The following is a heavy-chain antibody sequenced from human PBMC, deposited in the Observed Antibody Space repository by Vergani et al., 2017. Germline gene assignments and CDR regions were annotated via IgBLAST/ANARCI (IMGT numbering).Heavy chain of an antibody. V-gene: IGHV4-39*01. CDR2: IYYSGST. D-gene: IGHD7-27*01. J-gene: IGHJ4*02. Sequence: QLQLQESGPGLVKPSETLSLTCTVSGGSLSSSSYYWGWIRQPPGKGLEWIGSIYYSGSTYYNPSLKSRVTISVDTSKNQFSLKLSSVTAADTAVYYCARGPLSFGNWGFDYWGQGTLVTVSS. CDR3: ARGPLSFGNWGFDY. CDR1: GGSLSSSSYY.